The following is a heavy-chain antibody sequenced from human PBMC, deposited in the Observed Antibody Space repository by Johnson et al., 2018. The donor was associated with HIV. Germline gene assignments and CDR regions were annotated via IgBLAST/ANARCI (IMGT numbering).Heavy chain of an antibody. CDR1: GFTFDDYG. J-gene: IGHJ3*02. CDR3: ARDLRGAFDI. D-gene: IGHD4-17*01. CDR2: ISGSCGST. Sequence: MQLVESGGGLVKPGGSLRLSCAASGFTFDDYGMSWVRQAPGKGLEWVPAISGSCGSTYYADSVKGRFTISRDNSKNTLDLQMNSLRAEDTAVYYCARDLRGAFDIWGQGTMVTVSS. V-gene: IGHV3-23*04.